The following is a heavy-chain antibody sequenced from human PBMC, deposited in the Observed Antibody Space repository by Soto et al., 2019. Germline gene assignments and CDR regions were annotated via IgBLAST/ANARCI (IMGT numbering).Heavy chain of an antibody. CDR2: IYHGGST. D-gene: IGHD3-16*01. V-gene: IGHV4-4*02. J-gene: IGHJ6*02. Sequence: SETLSLTCAVSGGSISSANWWTWVRQPPGKGLEWIGEIYHGGSTSYNPSLKSRVTLSLDKFKNHFSLNLTSVTAADTAVYYCARTINFGLPGNGMDVWGQGTTVTVSS. CDR3: ARTINFGLPGNGMDV. CDR1: GGSISSANW.